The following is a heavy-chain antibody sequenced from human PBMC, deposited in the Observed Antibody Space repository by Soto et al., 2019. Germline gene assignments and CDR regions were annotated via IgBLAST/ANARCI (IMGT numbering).Heavy chain of an antibody. V-gene: IGHV3-23*01. Sequence: GGSLRLSCAPSGFTFRTFAMIWVRQPPGKGLEWVSAIDNSSANTFYADTVRGRFTFSRDNSKSTLYLQMTSLRAEDTAIYYCAKDIYQVTTSAYWGQGTLVTVSS. J-gene: IGHJ4*02. D-gene: IGHD2-21*02. CDR1: GFTFRTFA. CDR3: AKDIYQVTTSAY. CDR2: IDNSSANT.